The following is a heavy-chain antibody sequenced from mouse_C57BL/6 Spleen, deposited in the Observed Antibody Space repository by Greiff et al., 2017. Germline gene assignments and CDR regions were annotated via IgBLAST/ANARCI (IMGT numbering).Heavy chain of an antibody. CDR1: GYTFTSYW. CDR2: IHPNSGST. D-gene: IGHD2-2*01. V-gene: IGHV1-64*01. J-gene: IGHJ2*01. Sequence: QVQLQQPGAELVKPGASVKLSCKASGYTFTSYWMHWVKQRPGQGLAWIGMIHPNSGSTNYNEKFKSKATLTVDKSSSTAYMQLSSLTSEDSAVYYCAREDMVTTNYFDYWGQGTTLTVSS. CDR3: AREDMVTTNYFDY.